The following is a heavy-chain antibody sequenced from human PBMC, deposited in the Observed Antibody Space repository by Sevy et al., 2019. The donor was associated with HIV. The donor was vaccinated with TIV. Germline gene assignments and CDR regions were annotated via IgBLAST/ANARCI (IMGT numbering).Heavy chain of an antibody. D-gene: IGHD3-3*01. V-gene: IGHV3-23*01. Sequence: GGSLRLSCAASGFGLNGNVMSWVRQAPGKGLEWVAAIHGGDDTTHYGDSVKGRFTISSDSFKNILYLQMDSLRVEDTAVYYCAKDILGWAFDYWGHGTLVTVSS. J-gene: IGHJ4*01. CDR3: AKDILGWAFDY. CDR1: GFGLNGNV. CDR2: IHGGDDTT.